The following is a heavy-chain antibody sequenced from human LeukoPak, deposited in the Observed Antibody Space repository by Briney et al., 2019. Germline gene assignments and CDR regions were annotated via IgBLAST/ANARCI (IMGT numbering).Heavy chain of an antibody. CDR2: INHSGST. Sequence: SETLSLTCAVYGGSFSGYYWSWIRQPPGKGLEWIGEINHSGSTNYNPSLKSRATTSVDTSKKQFSLKLSSVTAADTAVYYCARRRDGSGLDEVVFDIWGQGTMVTVSS. CDR1: GGSFSGYY. J-gene: IGHJ3*02. CDR3: ARRRDGSGLDEVVFDI. V-gene: IGHV4-34*01. D-gene: IGHD3-10*01.